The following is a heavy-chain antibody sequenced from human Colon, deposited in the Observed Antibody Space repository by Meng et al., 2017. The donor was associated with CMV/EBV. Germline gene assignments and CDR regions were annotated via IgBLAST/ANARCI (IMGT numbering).Heavy chain of an antibody. Sequence: LRLSCAVSGVPLSGYHWSWIRQAPGNDLEWIGDINHNGITKYNPSLKSRLTISVDMSGNEFSLRLSSVTAADTAVYYCARQIWSGSLYNWFDPWDQGTLVTVSS. J-gene: IGHJ5*02. CDR2: INHNGIT. CDR3: ARQIWSGSLYNWFDP. CDR1: GVPLSGYH. V-gene: IGHV4-34*01. D-gene: IGHD3-3*01.